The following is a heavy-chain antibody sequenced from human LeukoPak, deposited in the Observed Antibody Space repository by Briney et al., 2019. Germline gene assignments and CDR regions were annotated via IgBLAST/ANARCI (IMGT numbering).Heavy chain of an antibody. J-gene: IGHJ3*02. D-gene: IGHD3-22*01. V-gene: IGHV3-15*07. CDR2: IKSIIDGGTT. CDR3: TTAGNAIVVRTRAFDI. Sequence: GGSLRLSCAASGFTFTNDWMKWVRQVAGKGMEWVARIKSIIDGGTTDYAAPVKGRFTISRDDSKNTLFLQMNSLKTEDTAVYYCTTAGNAIVVRTRAFDIWGQGTMVTVSS. CDR1: GFTFTNDW.